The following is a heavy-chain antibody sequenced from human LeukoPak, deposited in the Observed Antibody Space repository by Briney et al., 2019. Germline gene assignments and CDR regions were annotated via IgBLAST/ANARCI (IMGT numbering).Heavy chain of an antibody. CDR3: ARIVGASPEDY. D-gene: IGHD1-26*01. CDR1: GGSISSSGYY. CDR2: INHSGST. Sequence: SETLSLTCTVSGGSISSSGYYWSWIRQPPGKGLEWIGEINHSGSTNYNPSLKSRVTISVDTSKNQFSLKLSSVTAADTAVYYCARIVGASPEDYWGQGTLVTVSS. V-gene: IGHV4-39*07. J-gene: IGHJ4*02.